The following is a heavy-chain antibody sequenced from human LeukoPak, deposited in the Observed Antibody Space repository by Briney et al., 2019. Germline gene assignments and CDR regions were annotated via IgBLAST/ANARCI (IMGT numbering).Heavy chain of an antibody. CDR1: GFTFSSYA. Sequence: PGGSLRLSCAASGFTFSSYAMSWVRQAPGKGLEWVSAISGSGGSTYYADPVKGRFTISRDNSKNTLYLQMNSLRAEDTAVYYCATWVLGYCSSTSCYRLPDYGGQGILVTVSS. D-gene: IGHD2-2*02. CDR2: ISGSGGST. V-gene: IGHV3-23*01. CDR3: ATWVLGYCSSTSCYRLPDY. J-gene: IGHJ4*02.